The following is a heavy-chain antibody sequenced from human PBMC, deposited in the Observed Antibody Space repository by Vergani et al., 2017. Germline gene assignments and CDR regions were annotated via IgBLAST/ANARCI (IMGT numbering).Heavy chain of an antibody. V-gene: IGHV5-51*01. D-gene: IGHD3-16*01. CDR2: IYPAYSDT. Sequence: EVELVQSGPEMRKPGESLKISCKGSEYSFGHYWIGWVRQMPGKGLECMGIIYPAYSDTRYRPPFQGQVNISADKSISTACLQWDSLKASDTALYYCARHTAYTDSWGQGTLVTVAS. J-gene: IGHJ4*02. CDR3: ARHTAYTDS. CDR1: EYSFGHYW.